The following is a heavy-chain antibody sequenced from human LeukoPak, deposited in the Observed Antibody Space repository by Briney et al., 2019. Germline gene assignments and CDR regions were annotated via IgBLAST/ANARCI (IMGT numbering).Heavy chain of an antibody. CDR2: MNPKSGNT. Sequence: ASVKVSCKASGYTFTNCDINWVRQATGQGPEWMGWMNPKSGNTGYAQKFQGIVTITRNTAISTAYMELSRLRSDDTAVYYCARDQDIVVVVAALRQREMGGFDPWGQGTLVTVSS. CDR1: GYTFTNCD. D-gene: IGHD2-15*01. J-gene: IGHJ5*02. CDR3: ARDQDIVVVVAALRQREMGGFDP. V-gene: IGHV1-8*01.